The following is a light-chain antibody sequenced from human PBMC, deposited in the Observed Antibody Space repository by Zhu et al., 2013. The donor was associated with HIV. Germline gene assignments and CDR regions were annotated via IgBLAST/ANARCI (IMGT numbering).Light chain of an antibody. J-gene: IGLJ1*01. CDR1: STDVGGYDH. CDR3: CSYAGDSTYV. V-gene: IGLV2-23*02. Sequence: QSALTQPASVSGSPGQSITISCTGTSTDVGGYDHVCWYQQHPGIAPKLMIYEVSNRPSGVSNRFSGSKSGNTASLTISGLQADDEADYYCCSYAGDSTYVFGTGTKVTVL. CDR2: EVS.